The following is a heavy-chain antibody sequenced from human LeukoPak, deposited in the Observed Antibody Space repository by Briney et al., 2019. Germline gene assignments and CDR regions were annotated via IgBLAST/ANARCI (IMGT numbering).Heavy chain of an antibody. CDR1: GGSFSGYY. CDR3: ARGDAAVAGTFDY. J-gene: IGHJ4*02. D-gene: IGHD6-19*01. V-gene: IGHV4-34*01. CDR2: INHSGST. Sequence: PSETLSLTCAVYGGSFSGYYWSWIRQPPGKGLEWIGEINHSGSTNYNPSLKSRVTISVDTSKNQFSLKLSSVTAADTAVYYCARGDAAVAGTFDYWGQGTLVTVSS.